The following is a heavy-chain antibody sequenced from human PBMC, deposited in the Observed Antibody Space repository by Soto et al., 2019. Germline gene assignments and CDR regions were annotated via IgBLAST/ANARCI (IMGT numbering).Heavy chain of an antibody. D-gene: IGHD2-15*01. Sequence: PGGSLGLSCAASGFTFSSYAMSWVRQAPGKGLEWVSAISGSGGSTYYADSVKGRFTISRDNSKNMLYLQLNSLRAEDTALYYCAKGVYCSAGRCCVAYWSPGTLVSVSS. CDR3: AKGVYCSAGRCCVAY. V-gene: IGHV3-23*01. J-gene: IGHJ4*02. CDR2: ISGSGGST. CDR1: GFTFSSYA.